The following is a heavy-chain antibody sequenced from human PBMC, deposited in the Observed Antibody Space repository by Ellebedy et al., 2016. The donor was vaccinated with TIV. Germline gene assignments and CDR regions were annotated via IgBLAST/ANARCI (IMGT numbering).Heavy chain of an antibody. CDR3: ARISPPIWFGESLRDMAV. V-gene: IGHV3-30-3*01. CDR1: GFTFSRYA. D-gene: IGHD3-10*01. Sequence: GESLKISCADSGFTFSRYAMHWVRQAPGKGLEWLAVILYDGSNKYYADSVKGRFTISRDNSKSTLYLQMNSLRVEDTAVYFCARISPPIWFGESLRDMAVWGHGTTVIVSS. CDR2: ILYDGSNK. J-gene: IGHJ6*02.